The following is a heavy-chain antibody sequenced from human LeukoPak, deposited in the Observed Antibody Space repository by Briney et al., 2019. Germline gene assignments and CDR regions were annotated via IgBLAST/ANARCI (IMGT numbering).Heavy chain of an antibody. V-gene: IGHV3-7*01. CDR1: GFTFSSYW. CDR3: ARDGIVVVPAAMFLWDNYYGMDV. J-gene: IGHJ6*02. CDR2: IKQDGSEK. D-gene: IGHD2-2*01. Sequence: GGSLRLSCAASGFTFSSYWMSWVRQAPGKGLEWVANIKQDGSEKYYVDSVKGRFTISRDNAKNSLYLQMNSLRAEDTAVYYCARDGIVVVPAAMFLWDNYYGMDVWGQGTTVTVSS.